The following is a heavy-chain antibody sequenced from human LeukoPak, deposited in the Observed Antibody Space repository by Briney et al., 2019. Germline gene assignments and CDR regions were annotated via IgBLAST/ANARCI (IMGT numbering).Heavy chain of an antibody. J-gene: IGHJ4*02. V-gene: IGHV4-30-4*01. CDR3: ARVNRGWLQSIGVVVDY. CDR2: IYYSGST. Sequence: PSETLSLTCTVSGYSISSGYYWSWIRQPPGKGLEWIGYIYYSGSTYYNPSLKSRVTISVDTSKNQFSLKLSSVTAADTAVYYCARVNRGWLQSIGVVVDYWGQGTLVTVSS. D-gene: IGHD5-24*01. CDR1: GYSISSGYY.